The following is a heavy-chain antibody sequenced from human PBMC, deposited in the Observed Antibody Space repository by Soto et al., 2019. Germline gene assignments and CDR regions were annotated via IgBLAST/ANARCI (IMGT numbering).Heavy chain of an antibody. J-gene: IGHJ4*02. CDR3: ARAVRAPFYYLDF. CDR2: IHSSGST. CDR1: SDSISNYY. V-gene: IGHV4-59*01. Sequence: PSETLSLTCTVSSDSISNYYWSWIRQPPGKGLEWIGYIHSSGSTDYNPSLKSRVSISGDTSKSQFSLKLSSVTAADTAVYYCARAVRAPFYYLDFWGQGTLVTVSS. D-gene: IGHD1-26*01.